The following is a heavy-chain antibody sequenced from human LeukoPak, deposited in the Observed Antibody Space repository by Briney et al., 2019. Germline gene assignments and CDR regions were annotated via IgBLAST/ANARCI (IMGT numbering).Heavy chain of an antibody. CDR3: TGGRGDHCSSTSCHLDY. D-gene: IGHD2-2*01. V-gene: IGHV3-73*01. Sequence: GGSLRLSCAASGFTFSGSAMHWVRQASGKGLEWVGRIRSKANSYATAYAASVKGRFTISRDDSKNTAYLQMNSLKTEDTAVYYCTGGRGDHCSSTSCHLDYWGQGTLVTVSS. CDR1: GFTFSGSA. J-gene: IGHJ4*02. CDR2: IRSKANSYAT.